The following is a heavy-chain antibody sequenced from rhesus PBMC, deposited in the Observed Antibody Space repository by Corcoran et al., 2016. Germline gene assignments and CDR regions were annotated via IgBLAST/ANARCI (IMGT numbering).Heavy chain of an antibody. Sequence: QLQLQESGPGLVKPSETLSVTCAVSGGSISSSSWSWIRQAPGKGLEWIGYIYGSGSSTNYNPSLKIRVTLSVDTSNNQLSLKLSAVTAAYTAVYYCASSTGTSFDYWGQGVLVTVSS. CDR2: IYGSGSST. V-gene: IGHV4-169*02. D-gene: IGHD7-45*01. J-gene: IGHJ4*01. CDR1: GGSISSSS. CDR3: ASSTGTSFDY.